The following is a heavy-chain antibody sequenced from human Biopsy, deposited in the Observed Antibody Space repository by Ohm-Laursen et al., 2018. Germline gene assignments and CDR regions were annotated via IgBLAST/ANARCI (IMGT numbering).Heavy chain of an antibody. CDR3: ARGSNEYGGLYFPH. D-gene: IGHD4-23*01. J-gene: IGHJ1*01. CDR2: ISHTGYT. V-gene: IGHV4-59*11. CDR1: GGSFTGHY. Sequence: PSETLSLTCAVSGGSFTGHYWTWIRQPPGKGLEWIGHISHTGYTSYKSSLKSRVTISLDTSRKHFYLRLTSLAAADTAVYYCARGSNEYGGLYFPHWGQGTLVTVSS.